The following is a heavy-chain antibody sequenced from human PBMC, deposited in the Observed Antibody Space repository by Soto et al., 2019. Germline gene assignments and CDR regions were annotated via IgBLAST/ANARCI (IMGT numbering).Heavy chain of an antibody. D-gene: IGHD3-9*01. CDR3: ASSNYDILTGYSIYYYYYGMDV. CDR2: ISSSGSTI. J-gene: IGHJ6*02. CDR1: GFTFSSYE. V-gene: IGHV3-48*03. Sequence: PGGSLRLSCAASGFTFSSYEMNWVRQAPGKGLEWVSYISSSGSTIYYADSVKGRFTISRDNAKNSLYLQMNSLRAEDTAVYYCASSNYDILTGYSIYYYYYGMDVWGQGTTVTVSS.